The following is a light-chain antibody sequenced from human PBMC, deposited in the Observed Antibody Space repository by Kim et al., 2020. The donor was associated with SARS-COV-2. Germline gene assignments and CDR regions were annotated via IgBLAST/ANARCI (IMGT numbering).Light chain of an antibody. V-gene: IGLV6-57*02. CDR2: EDN. CDR3: QSYDSSNHVV. CDR1: SGSIASNY. Sequence: NFMLTQPHSVSESPGKTVTISCTGSSGSIASNYVQWYQQRPGSAPTTVIYEDNQRPSGVPDRFSGSIDNSSNSASLTISGLKTEDEADYYCQSYDSSNHVVFGGGTQLTVL. J-gene: IGLJ2*01.